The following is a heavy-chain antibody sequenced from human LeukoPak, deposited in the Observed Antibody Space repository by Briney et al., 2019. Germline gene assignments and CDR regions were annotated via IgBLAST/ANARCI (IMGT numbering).Heavy chain of an antibody. Sequence: PSETLSLTCAVYGGSFSGYYWSWIRQPPGKGLEWIGEINHSGSTNYNPSLKSRVTISVDTSKNQCSLKLTPVIAADTAVYYCARSSQSSSTSFDHWGQGTLVTVSS. J-gene: IGHJ4*02. CDR1: GGSFSGYY. CDR3: ARSSQSSSTSFDH. V-gene: IGHV4-34*01. D-gene: IGHD6-6*01. CDR2: INHSGST.